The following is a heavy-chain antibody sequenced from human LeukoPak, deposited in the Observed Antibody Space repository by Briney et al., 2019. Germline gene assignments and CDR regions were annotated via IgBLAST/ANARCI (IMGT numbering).Heavy chain of an antibody. J-gene: IGHJ4*02. Sequence: ASVKVSCKASGYTFTGYHIHWVRQAPGQGLEWKGRINPCSGDTNFAQKFQGRVTMTRDTSITTAYMDLSSLTPDDTAVYFCARDQGSLTRSWYTGYWGQGTQVTVSS. CDR2: INPCSGDT. CDR3: ARDQGSLTRSWYTGY. CDR1: GYTFTGYH. D-gene: IGHD6-13*01. V-gene: IGHV1-2*06.